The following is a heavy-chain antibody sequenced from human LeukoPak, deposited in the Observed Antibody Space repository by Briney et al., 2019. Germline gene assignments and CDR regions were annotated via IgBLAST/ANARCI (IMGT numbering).Heavy chain of an antibody. CDR1: GGSFSGYY. J-gene: IGHJ4*02. V-gene: IGHV4-34*01. CDR2: VTHTERT. CDR3: ARCPILELLSSSEYYFDS. Sequence: PSETLSLTCAVYGGSFSGYYWSWIRQSPGKGLEWIGEVTHTERTSYNPSLKSRVAISVDTSKSQFSLKMSSVTAADTAVYYCARCPILELLSSSEYYFDSWGQGTLVTVSS. D-gene: IGHD3-3*01.